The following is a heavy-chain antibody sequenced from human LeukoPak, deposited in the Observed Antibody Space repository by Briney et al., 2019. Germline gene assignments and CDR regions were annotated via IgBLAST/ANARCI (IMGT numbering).Heavy chain of an antibody. V-gene: IGHV3-74*01. CDR1: GLTFSTYW. CDR3: ARAASAWSIDY. J-gene: IGHJ4*02. D-gene: IGHD3-16*01. Sequence: PGGSLRLSCAASGLTFSTYWMHWVRQAPGKGLVWVSRIVTDGSTTNYADSVKGRFTISRDNAKNTLYLQMNSLRADDTAVYYCARAASAWSIDYWGQGSLVTVSS. CDR2: IVTDGSTT.